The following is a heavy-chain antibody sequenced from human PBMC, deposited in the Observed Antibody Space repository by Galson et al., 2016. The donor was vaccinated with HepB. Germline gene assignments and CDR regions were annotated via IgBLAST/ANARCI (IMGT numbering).Heavy chain of an antibody. CDR2: IFHGGST. Sequence: TLSLTCTVSGVSITDYYWNWIRQPPGKGLEWVGYIFHGGSTNHNPSLKSRVTMSLDTSKNQLSLKLSSVTAADTAVYYCARSNYFASDIWGQGTMVTVSS. CDR1: GVSITDYY. V-gene: IGHV4-59*01. CDR3: ARSNYFASDI. D-gene: IGHD1-7*01. J-gene: IGHJ3*02.